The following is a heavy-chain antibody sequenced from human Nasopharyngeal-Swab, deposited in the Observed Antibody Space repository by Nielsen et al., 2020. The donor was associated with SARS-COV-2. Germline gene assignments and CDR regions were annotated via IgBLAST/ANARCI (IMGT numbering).Heavy chain of an antibody. V-gene: IGHV6-1*01. CDR1: GDSVSSSSAA. J-gene: IGHJ6*03. CDR3: ARARGAYGDYYYYYYTDV. Sequence: LRLSCAISGDSVSSSSAAWNWIRQSPSRGLEWLGRTYYRSKWYNDYAVSVKSRITINPDASKNQFSLHLNSVTPEDTAVYYCARARGAYGDYYYYYYTDVWGKGTTVTVSS. D-gene: IGHD4-17*01. CDR2: TYYRSKWYN.